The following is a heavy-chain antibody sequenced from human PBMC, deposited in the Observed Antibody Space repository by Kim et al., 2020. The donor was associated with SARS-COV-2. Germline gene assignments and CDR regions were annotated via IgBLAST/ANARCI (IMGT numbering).Heavy chain of an antibody. J-gene: IGHJ6*02. Sequence: GGSLRLSCAASGFTFSDYYMSWIRQAPGKGLEWVSYISSSSSYTNYADSVKGRFTISRDNAKNSLYLQMNSLRAEDTAVYYCARDHSTYYYDSSGYYRAQTPEYFYCGMDVWGQGTTVTVSS. V-gene: IGHV3-11*05. D-gene: IGHD3-22*01. CDR2: ISSSSSYT. CDR1: GFTFSDYY. CDR3: ARDHSTYYYDSSGYYRAQTPEYFYCGMDV.